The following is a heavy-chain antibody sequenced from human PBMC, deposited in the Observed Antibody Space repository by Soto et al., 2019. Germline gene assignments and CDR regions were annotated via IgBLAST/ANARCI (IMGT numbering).Heavy chain of an antibody. CDR1: GGSISSGDYY. D-gene: IGHD4-17*01. V-gene: IGHV4-30-4*01. Sequence: SETLSLTCTVSGGSISSGDYYWSWIRQPPGKGLEWIGYIYYSGSTYYNPSLKSRVTISVDTSKNQFSLKLSSVTAADTAVYYCARDEGRDYGDYGDYYGMDVWGQGTTVTVSS. J-gene: IGHJ6*02. CDR3: ARDEGRDYGDYGDYYGMDV. CDR2: IYYSGST.